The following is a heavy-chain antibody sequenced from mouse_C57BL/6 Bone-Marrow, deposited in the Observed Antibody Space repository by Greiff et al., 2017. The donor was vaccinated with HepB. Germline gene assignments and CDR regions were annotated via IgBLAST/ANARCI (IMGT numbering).Heavy chain of an antibody. D-gene: IGHD3-2*02. CDR2: INPSTGGT. CDR3: ERIPSSGYGY. CDR1: GYSFTGYY. V-gene: IGHV1-42*01. Sequence: VQLKESGPELVKPGASVKISCKASGYSFTGYYMNWVKQSPEKSLEWIGEINPSTGGTTYNQKFKAKATLTVDKSSSTAYMQLKSLTSEDSAVYYCERIPSSGYGYWGQGTTLTVSS. J-gene: IGHJ2*01.